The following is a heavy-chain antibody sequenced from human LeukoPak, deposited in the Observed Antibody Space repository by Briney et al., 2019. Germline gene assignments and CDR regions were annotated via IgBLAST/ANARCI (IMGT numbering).Heavy chain of an antibody. J-gene: IGHJ4*02. CDR1: GFTFSSYG. Sequence: GGSLRLSCAASGFTFSSYGMHWVRQAPGKGLEWVAVISYDGSNKYYADSVKGRFTISRDDSKNTLYLQMNSLRAEDTAVYYCAKDGQHYDYVWGSYRPPYYFDYWGQGTLVTVSS. CDR2: ISYDGSNK. D-gene: IGHD3-16*02. CDR3: AKDGQHYDYVWGSYRPPYYFDY. V-gene: IGHV3-30*18.